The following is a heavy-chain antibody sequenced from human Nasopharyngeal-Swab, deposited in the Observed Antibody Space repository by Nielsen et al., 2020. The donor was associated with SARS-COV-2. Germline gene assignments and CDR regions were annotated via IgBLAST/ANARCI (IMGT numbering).Heavy chain of an antibody. CDR1: GFTFSSYS. V-gene: IGHV3-30*03. CDR3: AREGRDGAVSS. CDR2: ISYDGSNK. J-gene: IGHJ5*02. D-gene: IGHD5-24*01. Sequence: GESLKISCAASGFTFSSYSMNWVRQAPGKGLEWVAVISYDGSNKYYADSVKGRFTISRDNSKNTLYLQMNSLRAEDTAVYYCAREGRDGAVSSWGQGTLVTVSS.